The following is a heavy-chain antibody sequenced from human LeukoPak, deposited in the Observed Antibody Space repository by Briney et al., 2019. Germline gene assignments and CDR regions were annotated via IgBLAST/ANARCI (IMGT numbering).Heavy chain of an antibody. Sequence: GGSLRLSCAASGLTFSSYGMHWVRQAPGKGLEWVAVISYDGSNKYYADSVKGRFTISRDNSKNTLYLQMNSLRAEDTAVYYCAKDGGDGYNSGLDYWGQGTLVTVSS. J-gene: IGHJ4*02. CDR2: ISYDGSNK. CDR1: GLTFSSYG. D-gene: IGHD5-24*01. V-gene: IGHV3-30*18. CDR3: AKDGGDGYNSGLDY.